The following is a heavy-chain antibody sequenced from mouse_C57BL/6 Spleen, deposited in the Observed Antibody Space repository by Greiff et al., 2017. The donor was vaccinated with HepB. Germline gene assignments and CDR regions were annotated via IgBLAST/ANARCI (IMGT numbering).Heavy chain of an antibody. J-gene: IGHJ4*01. Sequence: VQLQQSGAELVRPGASVTLSCKASGYTFTDYEMHWVKQTPVHGLEWIGAIDPETGGTAYNQKFKGKAILTADKSSSTAYMELRSLTSEDSAVYYCTRDSPITTVVAPNAMDYWGQGTSVTVSS. V-gene: IGHV1-15*01. CDR2: IDPETGGT. D-gene: IGHD1-1*01. CDR1: GYTFTDYE. CDR3: TRDSPITTVVAPNAMDY.